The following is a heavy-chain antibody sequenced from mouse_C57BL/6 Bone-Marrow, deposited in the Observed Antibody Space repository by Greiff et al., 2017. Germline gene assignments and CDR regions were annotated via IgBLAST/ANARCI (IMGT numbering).Heavy chain of an antibody. J-gene: IGHJ3*01. D-gene: IGHD2-4*01. CDR2: ISYDGSN. CDR1: GYSITSGYY. V-gene: IGHV3-6*01. Sequence: DVKLQESGPGLVKPSQSLSLTCSVTGYSITSGYYWNWIRQFPGNKLEWMGYISYDGSNNYNPSLKNRISITRDTSKNQFFLKLNSVTTEDTATYYCARKGGLRQAYWGQGTLVTVSA. CDR3: ARKGGLRQAY.